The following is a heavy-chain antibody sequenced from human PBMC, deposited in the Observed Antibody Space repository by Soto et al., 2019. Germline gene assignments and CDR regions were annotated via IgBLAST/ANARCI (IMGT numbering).Heavy chain of an antibody. CDR1: GFTFSSYG. Sequence: GGSLRLSCAASGFTFSSYGMHWVRQAPGKGLEWVAVIWYDGSNKYYADSVKGRFTISRDNSKNTLYLQMNSLRAEDTAVYYCARDMTPDRLEYSSSWYRTIRFPDYWGQGTLVTSPQ. CDR3: ARDMTPDRLEYSSSWYRTIRFPDY. V-gene: IGHV3-33*01. J-gene: IGHJ4*02. D-gene: IGHD6-13*01. CDR2: IWYDGSNK.